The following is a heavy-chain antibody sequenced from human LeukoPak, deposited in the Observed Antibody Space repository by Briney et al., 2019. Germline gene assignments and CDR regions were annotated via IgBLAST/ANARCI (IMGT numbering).Heavy chain of an antibody. J-gene: IGHJ6*03. V-gene: IGHV4-38-2*02. CDR3: ARSSEGRYYYDSSGFSYYYYYMDV. Sequence: PETLSLTCTVSGYSISSGYYWGWIRQPPGKGLEWIGSIYHSGSTYYNPSLKSRVTISVDTSKNQFSLKLSSVTAADTAVYYCARSSEGRYYYDSSGFSYYYYYMDVWGKGTTVTISS. CDR2: IYHSGST. CDR1: GYSISSGYY. D-gene: IGHD3-22*01.